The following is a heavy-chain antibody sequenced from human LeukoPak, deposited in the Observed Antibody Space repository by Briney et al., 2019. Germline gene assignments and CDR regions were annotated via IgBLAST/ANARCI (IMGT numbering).Heavy chain of an antibody. D-gene: IGHD6-13*01. CDR3: ARESSSWYRYYYYGMDV. J-gene: IGHJ6*02. CDR2: TDYRSKWYN. CDR1: GDSVSSNSAA. V-gene: IGHV6-1*01. Sequence: SQTLSLTCAISGDSVSSNSAAWNWIRQSPSRGLEWLGRTDYRSKWYNDYAVSVKSRITINPDTSKNQFSLQLNSVTPEDTAVYYCARESSSWYRYYYYGMDVWGQGTTVTVSS.